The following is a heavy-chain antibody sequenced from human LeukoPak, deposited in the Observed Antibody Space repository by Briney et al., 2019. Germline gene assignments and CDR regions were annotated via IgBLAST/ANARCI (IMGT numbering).Heavy chain of an antibody. J-gene: IGHJ4*02. CDR2: ISGTGYST. CDR3: AKERCSGGSCSTTPDY. CDR1: GFTFSTYA. D-gene: IGHD2-15*01. Sequence: PGGSLRLSCGASGFTFSTYAMSWVRQAPGKGLEWVSGISGTGYSTYYADSVKGRFTISRDKSKNTLYLQMNSLRADDTAVYYCAKERCSGGSCSTTPDYWGQGTLVTVSS. V-gene: IGHV3-23*01.